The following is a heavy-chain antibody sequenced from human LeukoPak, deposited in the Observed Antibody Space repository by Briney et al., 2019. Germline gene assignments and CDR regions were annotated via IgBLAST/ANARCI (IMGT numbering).Heavy chain of an antibody. D-gene: IGHD5-18*01. J-gene: IGHJ6*02. CDR2: IYPAGDT. CDR1: EFTVSNNY. V-gene: IGHV3-53*01. Sequence: GESLRLSCAVSEFTVSNNYMNWVRQAPGKGLEWVSIIYPAGDTYYGDSVKGRFTISRDKSKNTLFLQMTSLRVEDTAVYYCTRENRGYTYGPIGDFYYGMDVWGQGTTVTVSS. CDR3: TRENRGYTYGPIGDFYYGMDV.